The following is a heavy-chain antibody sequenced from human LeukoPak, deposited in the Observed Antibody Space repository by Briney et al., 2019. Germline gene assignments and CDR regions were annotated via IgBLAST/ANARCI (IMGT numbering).Heavy chain of an antibody. Sequence: GASVKVSCKVSGYTLTELSMHWVRQAPGKGLEWMGGFDPEDGETIYAQKFQGRVTMTEDTSTDTAYMELSSLRSEDTAVYYCASPRPTAMVRGLLGYYYYMDVWGKGTTVTVSS. V-gene: IGHV1-24*01. CDR2: FDPEDGET. CDR3: ASPRPTAMVRGLLGYYYYMDV. CDR1: GYTLTELS. D-gene: IGHD5-18*01. J-gene: IGHJ6*03.